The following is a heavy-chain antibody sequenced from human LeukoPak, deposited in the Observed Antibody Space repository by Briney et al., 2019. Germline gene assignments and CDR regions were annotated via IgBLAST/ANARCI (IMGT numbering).Heavy chain of an antibody. Sequence: SETLSLTCTVSGGSINNYYWSWIRQPAGKGLEWIGRIYTTGSTNYNPSLKSRITMSVDTSKNQFSLKLSSVTAADTAVYYCARHVGFITMVRGVINNNWFDPWGQGTLVTVSS. CDR2: IYTTGST. CDR3: ARHVGFITMVRGVINNNWFDP. J-gene: IGHJ5*02. D-gene: IGHD3-10*01. CDR1: GGSINNYY. V-gene: IGHV4-4*07.